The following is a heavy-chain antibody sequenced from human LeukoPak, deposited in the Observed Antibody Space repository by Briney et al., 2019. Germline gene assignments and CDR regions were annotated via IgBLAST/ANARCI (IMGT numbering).Heavy chain of an antibody. V-gene: IGHV1-8*03. CDR2: MNPNSGNT. CDR1: GYTFTSYD. J-gene: IGHJ4*02. D-gene: IGHD3-3*01. CDR3: ARGPTYYDFWSGYFLDY. Sequence: ASVKVSCKASGYTFTSYDINWVRQATGQGPEWMGWMNPNSGNTGYAQKFQGRVTITRNTSISTAYMELSSLRSEDTAVYYCARGPTYYDFWSGYFLDYWGQGTLVTVSS.